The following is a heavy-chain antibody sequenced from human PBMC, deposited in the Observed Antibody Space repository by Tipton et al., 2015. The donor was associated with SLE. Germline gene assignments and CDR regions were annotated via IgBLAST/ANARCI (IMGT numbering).Heavy chain of an antibody. CDR3: TRGWIRMRIDAFDI. D-gene: IGHD5-18*01. V-gene: IGHV3-49*04. Sequence: SLRLSCAASGFTFDDYAMHWVRQVPGKGLEWVSFIRSKAYGGTTEYAASVKGRFTISRDDSKSIAYLQMNSLKTEDTAVYYCTRGWIRMRIDAFDIWGQGTMVTVSS. CDR2: IRSKAYGGTT. J-gene: IGHJ3*02. CDR1: GFTFDDYA.